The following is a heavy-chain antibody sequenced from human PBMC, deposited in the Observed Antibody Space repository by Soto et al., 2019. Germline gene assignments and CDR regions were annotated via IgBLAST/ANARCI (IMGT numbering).Heavy chain of an antibody. CDR2: LYWDDDR. CDR1: GFSLTTSGVG. J-gene: IGHJ4*02. Sequence: QITLNESGPTQVKPRQTLTLTCTFSGFSLTTSGVGVGWIRQSPGKAPEWLALLYWDDDRCYSPSLKMRLTITKDTAKNQVVLTMADLDPADTATYYCAHRVLRTVFGLVTTTAIYFDFWGQGTPVAVSS. D-gene: IGHD3-3*01. CDR3: AHRVLRTVFGLVTTTAIYFDF. V-gene: IGHV2-5*02.